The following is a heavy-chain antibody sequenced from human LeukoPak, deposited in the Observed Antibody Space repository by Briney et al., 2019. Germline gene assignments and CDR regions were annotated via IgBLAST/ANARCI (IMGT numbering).Heavy chain of an antibody. Sequence: PGGSLRLSCAASGFTFSSYGMHWVRQAPGKGLEWVAVISYDGSNKYYADSVKGRFTISRDNSKNTLYLQMNSLRAEDTAVYYCAKAEGYDILTGFWGQGTLVTVSS. J-gene: IGHJ4*02. CDR1: GFTFSSYG. V-gene: IGHV3-30*18. CDR3: AKAEGYDILTGF. CDR2: ISYDGSNK. D-gene: IGHD3-9*01.